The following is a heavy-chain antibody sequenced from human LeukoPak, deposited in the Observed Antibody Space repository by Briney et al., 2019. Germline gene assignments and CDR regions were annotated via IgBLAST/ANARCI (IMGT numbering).Heavy chain of an antibody. Sequence: SETLSLTCAVYGGSFSGYYWSWIRQPPGKGLEWIGEINHSGSTNYNPPLKSRVTISVDTSKNQFSLKLSSVTAADTAVYYCARGGGYFDWPYPYWGQGTLVTVSS. CDR1: GGSFSGYY. V-gene: IGHV4-34*01. D-gene: IGHD3-9*01. J-gene: IGHJ4*02. CDR2: INHSGST. CDR3: ARGGGYFDWPYPY.